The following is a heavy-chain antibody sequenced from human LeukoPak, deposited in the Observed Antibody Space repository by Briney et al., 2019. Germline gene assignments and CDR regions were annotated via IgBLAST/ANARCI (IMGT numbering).Heavy chain of an antibody. Sequence: SETLSLTCAVYGGSFSGYYWSWIRQPPGKGLEWIGEINHSGSTNYNPSLKSRVTISVGTSKNQFSLKLSSVTAADTAVYYCARVIITIFGVVIDDAFDIWGQGTMATVSS. D-gene: IGHD3-3*01. CDR3: ARVIITIFGVVIDDAFDI. J-gene: IGHJ3*02. CDR1: GGSFSGYY. CDR2: INHSGST. V-gene: IGHV4-34*01.